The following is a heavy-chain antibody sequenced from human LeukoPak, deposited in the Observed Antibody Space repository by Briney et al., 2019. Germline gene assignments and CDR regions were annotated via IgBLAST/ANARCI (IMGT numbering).Heavy chain of an antibody. D-gene: IGHD1-26*01. J-gene: IGHJ4*02. CDR1: GYTFTIYA. CDR3: ARDRGSYLLAY. V-gene: IGHV1-3*01. CDR2: ISAGNGNT. Sequence: ASVKVSCKASGYTFTIYAIYWVRQAPGQRLEWMGWISAGNGNTKYSQEFQGRVTFTRDTSASTAYMELSSLTSEDTAVYYCARDRGSYLLAYWGQGTLVTVSS.